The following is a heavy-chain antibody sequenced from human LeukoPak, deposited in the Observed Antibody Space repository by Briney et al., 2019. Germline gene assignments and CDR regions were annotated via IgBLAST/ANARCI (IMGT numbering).Heavy chain of an antibody. CDR3: ARDLRHPDAFDI. CDR2: INWNGGST. D-gene: IGHD6-25*01. J-gene: IGHJ3*02. CDR1: GFTFDDYG. Sequence: PGGSLRLSCAASGFTFDDYGMSWVRQAPAKGLELVSVINWNGGSTVYADSVKGRFTISRDNDKTSLYLQMNSLRAEDTALYYCARDLRHPDAFDIWGQGTMVTVSS. V-gene: IGHV3-20*04.